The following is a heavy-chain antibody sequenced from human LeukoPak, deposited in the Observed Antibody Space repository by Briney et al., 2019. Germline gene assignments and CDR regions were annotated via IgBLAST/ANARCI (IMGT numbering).Heavy chain of an antibody. CDR3: ATVARWDAYSNYGY. V-gene: IGHV1-8*01. Sequence: ASVKVSCKASGYTFTSYDINWVRQATGQGLEWMGWMNPNSGNTGYAQKFQGRVTMTRNTSISTAYMELSSLRSEDTAVYYCATVARWDAYSNYGYWGQGTLVTVSS. CDR2: MNPNSGNT. D-gene: IGHD4-11*01. J-gene: IGHJ4*02. CDR1: GYTFTSYD.